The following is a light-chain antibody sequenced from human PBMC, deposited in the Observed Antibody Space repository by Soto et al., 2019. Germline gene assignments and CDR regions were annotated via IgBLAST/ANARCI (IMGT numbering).Light chain of an antibody. CDR1: SSDVGSYNL. Sequence: QSALTQPASVSGSPGQSITISCTGTSSDVGSYNLVSWYQQHPGKAPKLMIYEVSKRPSGVSNRFSGSKSGNTASLTISGLQAEDEADYYCCSYAGRSTFYVFRTGTKVTVL. V-gene: IGLV2-23*02. CDR3: CSYAGRSTFYV. J-gene: IGLJ1*01. CDR2: EVS.